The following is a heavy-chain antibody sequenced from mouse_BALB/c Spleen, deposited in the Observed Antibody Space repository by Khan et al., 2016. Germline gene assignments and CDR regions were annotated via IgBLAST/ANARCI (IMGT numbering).Heavy chain of an antibody. V-gene: IGHV1-26*01. J-gene: IGHJ2*01. CDR1: GYSFTGYY. CDR3: STMGGHYED. D-gene: IGHD2-1*01. CDR2: VNPNNGDT. Sequence: IQLQPSGPDLVKPGASVTISCKASGYSFTGYYMHWVKQSPGKSLEWIGRVNPNNGDTSYNQQFKGKAILTVDKSSSTAYMELRSLTSEDSAVYYCSTMGGHYEDWGQGTTLTVSS.